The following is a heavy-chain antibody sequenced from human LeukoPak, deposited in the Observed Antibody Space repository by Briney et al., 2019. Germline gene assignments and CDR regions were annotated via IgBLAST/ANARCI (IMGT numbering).Heavy chain of an antibody. Sequence: EPGGSLRLSCAASGFTFSSYAMHWVRQAPGKGLEYVSAISSNGGSTYYANSVKGRFTISRDNSKNTLYLQMGSLRAEDMAVYYCARGGEFYYDSSGYYFFPYYFDYWGQGTLVTVSS. J-gene: IGHJ4*02. D-gene: IGHD3-22*01. CDR2: ISSNGGST. CDR1: GFTFSSYA. V-gene: IGHV3-64*01. CDR3: ARGGEFYYDSSGYYFFPYYFDY.